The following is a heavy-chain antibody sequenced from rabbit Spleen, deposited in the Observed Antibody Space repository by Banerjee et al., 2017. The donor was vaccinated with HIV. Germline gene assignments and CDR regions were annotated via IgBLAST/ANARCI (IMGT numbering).Heavy chain of an antibody. V-gene: IGHV1S45*01. Sequence: QEQLEESGGDLVKPEGSLTLTCKASGFSFSSSDYICWVRQAPGKGLEWIACIYGGDGISTAYASWAKGRFTVSKTSSTTVTLQMTSLTDADTATYFCARGGYGGHIYAMGLWGQGTLVTVS. J-gene: IGHJ3*01. CDR3: ARGGYGGHIYAMGL. D-gene: IGHD4-2*01. CDR2: IYGGDGIST. CDR1: GFSFSSSDY.